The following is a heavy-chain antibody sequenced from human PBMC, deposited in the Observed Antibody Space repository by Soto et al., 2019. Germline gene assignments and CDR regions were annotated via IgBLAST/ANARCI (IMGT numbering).Heavy chain of an antibody. Sequence: VSLRLSCAASGFTFSSYSMNWVRQAPGKGLEWVSSISSSSSYIYYADSVQGRFTISRDNAKNSLYLQMNSLRAEDTVVYYCASDDIVRMVYAIPNGRNAFDRSGQGPIVTV. CDR3: ASDDIVRMVYAIPNGRNAFDR. J-gene: IGHJ3*01. D-gene: IGHD2-8*01. CDR2: ISSSSSYI. CDR1: GFTFSSYS. V-gene: IGHV3-21*01.